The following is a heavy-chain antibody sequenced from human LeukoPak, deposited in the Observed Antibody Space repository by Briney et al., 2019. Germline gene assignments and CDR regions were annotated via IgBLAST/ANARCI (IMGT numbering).Heavy chain of an antibody. D-gene: IGHD3-22*01. V-gene: IGHV4-34*01. J-gene: IGHJ4*02. CDR2: INHSGST. CDR1: GGSFSGYY. CDR3: ARGGPGYYDSSGYYYLDY. Sequence: SETLSLTCAVYGGSFSGYYWSWIRQPPGKGLEWIGEINHSGSTNYNPSLKSRVTISVDTSKNQFSLKLSSVTAADTAVYYCARGGPGYYDSSGYYYLDYWGQGTLATVSS.